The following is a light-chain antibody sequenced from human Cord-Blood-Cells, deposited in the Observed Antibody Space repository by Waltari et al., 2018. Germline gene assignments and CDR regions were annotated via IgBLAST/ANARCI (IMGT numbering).Light chain of an antibody. CDR1: QSVSSN. J-gene: IGKJ4*01. V-gene: IGKV3-15*01. CDR2: GAS. Sequence: EIVMTQSPATLSVSPGERATLSCRASQSVSSNLAWYQQKPGQAPRLLIYGASTRPTGTPARFSGSGSGTEFTLTISSLQSEDFAVYYCQQYNNWPHTFGGGPRWRSN. CDR3: QQYNNWPHT.